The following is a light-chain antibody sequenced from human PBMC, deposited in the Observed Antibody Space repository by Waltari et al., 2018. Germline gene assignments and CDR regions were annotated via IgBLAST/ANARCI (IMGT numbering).Light chain of an antibody. CDR3: YSTYNNGDEWG. J-gene: IGLJ2*01. V-gene: IGLV3-10*01. CDR1: ALAENF. CDR2: EDT. Sequence: SYELTQPPSLSVSPGQTARITCSGDALAENFTYWFQQKSGQSPTLLIYEDTKRPSGIPEIFSGSSSGTVATWTVSGALVEEEADYYCYSTYNNGDEWGFGGGTKVNVL.